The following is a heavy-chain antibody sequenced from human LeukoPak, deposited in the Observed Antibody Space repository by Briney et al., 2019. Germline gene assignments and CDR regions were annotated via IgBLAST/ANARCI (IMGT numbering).Heavy chain of an antibody. J-gene: IGHJ3*02. CDR3: ARRITRDAFDI. D-gene: IGHD3-3*01. Sequence: SETLSLTSTVSGGSISSYYWSWIRQPPGKGLEWIGYIYYSGSTNYNPSLKSGVTISVDTSKNQFSLKLSSVTAADTAVYYCARRITRDAFDIWGQGTMVTVSS. CDR2: IYYSGST. CDR1: GGSISSYY. V-gene: IGHV4-59*01.